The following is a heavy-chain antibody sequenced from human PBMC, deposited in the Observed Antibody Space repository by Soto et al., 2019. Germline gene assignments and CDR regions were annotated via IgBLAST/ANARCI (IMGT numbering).Heavy chain of an antibody. CDR2: ISFDGSNR. CDR3: AKEYSGSYRRWLVRFGMYV. J-gene: IGHJ6*02. Sequence: PGGSLRLSCAASGFTFGNYGMHWVRQAPGKGLEWVTFISFDGSNRRYADSVKGRFTISRDNSKNTLYLQMNSLTAEDTAVYYCAKEYSGSYRRWLVRFGMYVWGQGTTVTVSS. D-gene: IGHD1-26*01. V-gene: IGHV3-30*18. CDR1: GFTFGNYG.